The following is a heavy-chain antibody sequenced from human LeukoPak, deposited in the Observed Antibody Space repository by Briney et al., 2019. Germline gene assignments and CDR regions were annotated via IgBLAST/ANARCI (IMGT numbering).Heavy chain of an antibody. V-gene: IGHV4-4*07. Sequence: SEILSLTCTVSGGSISSYYWNWIRQSAGKGLEWIGRIYTSGSTNYNPSLKSRVTMSVDTSKNQFSLKLSSVTAADTAVYYCARMGIAVAGQEFDYWGQGTLVTVSS. D-gene: IGHD6-19*01. J-gene: IGHJ4*02. CDR3: ARMGIAVAGQEFDY. CDR2: IYTSGST. CDR1: GGSISSYY.